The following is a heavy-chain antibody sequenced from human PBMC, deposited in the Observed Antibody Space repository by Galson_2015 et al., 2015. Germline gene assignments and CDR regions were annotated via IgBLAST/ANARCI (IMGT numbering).Heavy chain of an antibody. CDR3: TTEDYYDSSGYYYLDAFDI. CDR2: IIPILGIA. Sequence: SVKVSCKASGGTFSSYTISWVRQAPGQGLEWMGRIIPILGIANYAQKFQGRVTITADKSTSTAYMELSSLRSEDTAVYYCTTEDYYDSSGYYYLDAFDIWGQGTMVTVSS. V-gene: IGHV1-69*04. D-gene: IGHD3-22*01. CDR1: GGTFSSYT. J-gene: IGHJ3*02.